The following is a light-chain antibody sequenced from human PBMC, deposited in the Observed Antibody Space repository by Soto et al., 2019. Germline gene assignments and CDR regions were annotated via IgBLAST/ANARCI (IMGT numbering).Light chain of an antibody. J-gene: IGKJ2*01. CDR2: GAS. Sequence: ALQMTQSPSSLSASVGDRVTLACRASQAIRNELGWYQQKPGKAPKLLVYGASNLQSGVPSRFSGSGSGTDFTLTISSLQPEDFATYYCLQDYNYPYTFGQGTKLEIK. CDR1: QAIRNE. CDR3: LQDYNYPYT. V-gene: IGKV1-6*01.